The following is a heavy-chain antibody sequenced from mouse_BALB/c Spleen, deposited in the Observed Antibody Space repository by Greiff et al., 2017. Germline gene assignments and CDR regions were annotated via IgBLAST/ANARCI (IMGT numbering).Heavy chain of an antibody. CDR3: PVVAEYAMDY. CDR2: INSNGGST. CDR1: GFTFSSYG. J-gene: IGHJ4*01. V-gene: IGHV5-6-3*01. Sequence: EVKLVESGGGLVQPGGSLKLSCAASGFTFSSYGMSWVRQTPDKRLELVATINSNGGSTYYPDSVKGRFTISRDNAKNTLYLQMSSLKSEDTAMYYCPVVAEYAMDYWGQGTSVTVSS. D-gene: IGHD1-1*01.